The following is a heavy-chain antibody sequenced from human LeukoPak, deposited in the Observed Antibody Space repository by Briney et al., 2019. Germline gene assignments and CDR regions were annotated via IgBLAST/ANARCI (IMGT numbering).Heavy chain of an antibody. CDR2: IYSGGST. V-gene: IGHV3-53*04. D-gene: IGHD6-19*01. CDR3: ARARYSSGWYQFDP. CDR1: GFTVSSNY. J-gene: IGHJ5*02. Sequence: PGGSLRLSCAASGFTVSSNYMSWVRQAPGKGLEWVSVIYSGGSTHYADSVKGRFTISRHNSKNTLYLQMNSLRAEDTAVYYYARARYSSGWYQFDPWGQGTLVTVSS.